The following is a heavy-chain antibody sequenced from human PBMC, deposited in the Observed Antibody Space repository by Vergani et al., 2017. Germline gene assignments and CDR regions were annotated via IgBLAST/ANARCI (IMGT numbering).Heavy chain of an antibody. CDR3: AKGGSVVIAILPRYYYYMDV. Sequence: EVQPLESGGGLVQPGGSLRLSCAASGFTFSSYAMSWVRQAPGKGLEWVSAISGSGGRTYYADSVKGRFTISRDNSKNTLYLQMNSLRAEDTAVYYCAKGGSVVIAILPRYYYYMDVWGKGTTVTVSS. V-gene: IGHV3-23*01. D-gene: IGHD2-21*01. J-gene: IGHJ6*03. CDR1: GFTFSSYA. CDR2: ISGSGGRT.